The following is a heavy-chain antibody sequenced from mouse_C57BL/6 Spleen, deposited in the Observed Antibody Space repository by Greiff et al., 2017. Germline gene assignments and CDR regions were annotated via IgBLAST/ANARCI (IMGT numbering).Heavy chain of an antibody. CDR2: IYPGSGST. V-gene: IGHV1-55*01. D-gene: IGHD3-2*02. Sequence: QVQLQQPGAELVKPGASVKLSCKASGYTFTSYWITWVKQRPGQGLEWIGDIYPGSGSTNYNEKFKSKATLTVDTSSSTAYMQLSSLTSEDSAVYYCAGEGRDQANYFDYWGQGTTLTVSS. CDR3: AGEGRDQANYFDY. J-gene: IGHJ2*01. CDR1: GYTFTSYW.